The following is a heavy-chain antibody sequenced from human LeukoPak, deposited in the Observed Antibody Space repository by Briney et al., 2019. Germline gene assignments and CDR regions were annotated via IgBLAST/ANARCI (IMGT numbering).Heavy chain of an antibody. CDR3: ARAWEITFGGVTQIDY. CDR2: INHSGST. D-gene: IGHD3-16*01. V-gene: IGHV4-34*01. CDR1: GGSFSGYY. J-gene: IGHJ4*02. Sequence: SETLSLTCAVYGGSFSGYYWSWIRQPPGKGLEWIGEINHSGSTNYNPSLKSRVTISVDTSKNQFSLKLSSVTAADTAVYYCARAWEITFGGVTQIDYWGQGTLVTVSS.